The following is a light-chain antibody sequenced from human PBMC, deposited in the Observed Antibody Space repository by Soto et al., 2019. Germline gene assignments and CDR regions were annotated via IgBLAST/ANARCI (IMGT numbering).Light chain of an antibody. CDR2: LEGSGSY. V-gene: IGLV4-60*03. CDR1: SGHSTYT. Sequence: QAVLTQSSSASASLGSSVKLTCTLSSGHSTYTIAWHQQQPGKVPRYLMKLEGSGSYNKGSGVPDRFSGSSSGADRYLTISNLHSEDEADYYCETWDSHTYVFGTGTKLTVL. CDR3: ETWDSHTYV. J-gene: IGLJ1*01.